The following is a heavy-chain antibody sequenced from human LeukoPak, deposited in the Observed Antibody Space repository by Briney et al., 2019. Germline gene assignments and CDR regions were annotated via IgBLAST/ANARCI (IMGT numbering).Heavy chain of an antibody. CDR2: IYYSGST. V-gene: IGHV4-59*01. D-gene: IGHD3-10*01. CDR1: GGSISSYY. CDR3: ARAEYYFDY. Sequence: SETLSLTCTVSGGSISSYYWSWLRQPPGKGLEWIGYIYYSGSTNYNPSLKSRVTISVDTSKNQFSLKLSSVTAADTAVYYCARAEYYFDYWGQGTLVTVSS. J-gene: IGHJ4*02.